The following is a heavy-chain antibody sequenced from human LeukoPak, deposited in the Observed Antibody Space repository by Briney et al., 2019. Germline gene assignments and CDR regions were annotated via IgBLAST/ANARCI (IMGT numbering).Heavy chain of an antibody. CDR1: GFTFSSYW. Sequence: GGSLRLSCAASGFTFSSYWMSWVRQAPGKGLEWVANIKQDGSEKYYVDSVKGRLTISRDNAKNSLYLQMNSLRAEDTAVYYCARAHSSSLPLTYRYWGQGTLVTVSS. CDR2: IKQDGSEK. D-gene: IGHD6-6*01. CDR3: ARAHSSSLPLTYRY. V-gene: IGHV3-7*01. J-gene: IGHJ4*02.